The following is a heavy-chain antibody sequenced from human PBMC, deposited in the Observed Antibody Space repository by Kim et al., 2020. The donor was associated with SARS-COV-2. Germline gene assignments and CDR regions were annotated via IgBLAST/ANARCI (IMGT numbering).Heavy chain of an antibody. J-gene: IGHJ5*02. V-gene: IGHV4-31*02. Sequence: LKSRVTISVDTSKNQFSLKLSSVTAADTAVYYCAREPAGITMVRGQGFDPWGQGTLVTVSS. CDR3: AREPAGITMVRGQGFDP. D-gene: IGHD3-10*01.